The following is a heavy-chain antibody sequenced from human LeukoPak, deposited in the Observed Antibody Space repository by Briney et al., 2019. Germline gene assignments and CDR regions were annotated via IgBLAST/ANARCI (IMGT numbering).Heavy chain of an antibody. CDR1: GGSFSGYY. V-gene: IGHV4-34*01. D-gene: IGHD5-18*01. CDR2: INHSGST. J-gene: IGHJ4*02. Sequence: SETLSLTCAVYGGSFSGYYWSWIRQPPGKGLEWIGEINHSGSTNYNPSLKSRVTISVDTSKNQFSLKLSSVTAADTAVYYCARGLGYSYGSNFGYWGQGTLVTVSS. CDR3: ARGLGYSYGSNFGY.